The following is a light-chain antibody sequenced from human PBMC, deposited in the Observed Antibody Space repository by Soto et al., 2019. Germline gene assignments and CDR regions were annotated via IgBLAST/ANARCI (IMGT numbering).Light chain of an antibody. J-gene: IGLJ1*01. CDR3: SSHTSVNTRV. V-gene: IGLV2-14*01. CDR2: EVT. Sequence: VLNQPSPLAGSPGQSIALSRPCTSSDVGTYDYVSWYQQYPDKAPKLIIYEVTQRPSGVSNRFSGSKSGNTASLTISGLQAEDEADYYCSSHTSVNTRVFGTGTKVTVL. CDR1: SSDVGTYDY.